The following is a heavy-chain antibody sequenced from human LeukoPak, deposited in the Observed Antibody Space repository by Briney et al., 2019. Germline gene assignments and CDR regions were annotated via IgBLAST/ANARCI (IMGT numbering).Heavy chain of an antibody. CDR3: ARGPRHRD. CDR1: GGSFSGYH. V-gene: IGHV4-34*01. CDR2: INHSGST. J-gene: IGHJ4*02. Sequence: SETLSLTCAVYGGSFSGYHWSWIRQPPGKGLEWIGEINHSGSTNYNPSLKSRVTISVDTSKNQFSLKLSPVTAADTAVYYCARGPRHRDWGQGTLVTVSS.